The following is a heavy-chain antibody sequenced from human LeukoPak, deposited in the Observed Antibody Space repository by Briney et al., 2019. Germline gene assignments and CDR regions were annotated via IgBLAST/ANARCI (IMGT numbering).Heavy chain of an antibody. CDR1: GGSINSSDYY. Sequence: PSETLSLTCPVSGGSINSSDYYWGWIRQPPGKGLEWIGSIYYSGTTYYTPSLKSRVTISVDTSKNQFSLKLSSVTAADTAVYYCASPRRNIHYGDYGLGWFDPWGQGTLVTVSS. D-gene: IGHD4-17*01. J-gene: IGHJ5*02. CDR2: IYYSGTT. CDR3: ASPRRNIHYGDYGLGWFDP. V-gene: IGHV4-39*01.